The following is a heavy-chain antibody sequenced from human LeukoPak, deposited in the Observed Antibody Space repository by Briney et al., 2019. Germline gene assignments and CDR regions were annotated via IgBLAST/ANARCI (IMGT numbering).Heavy chain of an antibody. V-gene: IGHV3-66*01. Sequence: GGSLRLSCAASGFTVSSNYMSWVRQAPGKGLEWVSVIYSGGSTYCADSVKGRFTISRDNSKNTLYLQMNSLRAEDTAVYYCAREAPSGWSRFDYWGQGTLVTVSS. J-gene: IGHJ4*02. CDR3: AREAPSGWSRFDY. CDR1: GFTVSSNY. CDR2: IYSGGST. D-gene: IGHD6-19*01.